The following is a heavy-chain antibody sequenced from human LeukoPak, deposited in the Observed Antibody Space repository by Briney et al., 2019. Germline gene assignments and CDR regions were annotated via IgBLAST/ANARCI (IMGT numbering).Heavy chain of an antibody. J-gene: IGHJ4*02. CDR2: IYPADSDT. V-gene: IGHV5-51*01. D-gene: IGHD5-24*01. CDR3: ARRDGDNVVD. Sequence: GEPLKISCKASGSRFTNYWIGWVRQMPGKGLEWMGIIYPADSDTRYSPSFQGQVTISADKSISTAYLQWSSLKASDTAMYYCARRDGDNVVDWGQGTLVTVSS. CDR1: GSRFTNYW.